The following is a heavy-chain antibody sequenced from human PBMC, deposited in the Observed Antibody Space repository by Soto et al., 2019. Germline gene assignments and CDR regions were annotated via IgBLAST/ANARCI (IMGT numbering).Heavy chain of an antibody. V-gene: IGHV1-69*12. CDR3: ALLLPPDDYGMDV. D-gene: IGHD2-21*01. Sequence: QVQLVQSGAEVTKPGSSVKFSCKASGGTFSSSAISWVRQAPGQGLEWMGGIIPIFGTANYAQKFQGRVTITADESTSTAYMELSSLRAEDTAVYSCALLLPPDDYGMDVWGQGTPVTVYS. CDR1: GGTFSSSA. J-gene: IGHJ6*02. CDR2: IIPIFGTA.